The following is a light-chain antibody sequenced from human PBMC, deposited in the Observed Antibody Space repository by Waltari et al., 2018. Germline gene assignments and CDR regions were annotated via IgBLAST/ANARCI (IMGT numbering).Light chain of an antibody. CDR3: ATWDDSVNGLL. V-gene: IGLV1-44*01. CDR2: SNN. J-gene: IGLJ2*01. CDR1: GSNIGINA. Sequence: QSVLTQPPSASGTPGQRITISCSGSGSNIGINAVTWYQQVPGTDPRLLIYSNNQRPSGVPDRFSASKSGTSASLAISGLQSEDEGDYYCATWDDSVNGLLFGGGTELTV.